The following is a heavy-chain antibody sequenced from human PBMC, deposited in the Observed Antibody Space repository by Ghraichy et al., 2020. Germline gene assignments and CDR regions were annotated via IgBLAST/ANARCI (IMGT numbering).Heavy chain of an antibody. CDR1: GFSFSSFA. V-gene: IGHV3-30*04. CDR2: ISFDGNYG. D-gene: IGHD2-2*01. CDR3: ARAEPYQLPDY. Sequence: LTCAASGFSFSSFAIHWVRQAPGKGLEWVADISFDGNYGFYADSVKGRFTISRDNSKNTVFLHMNSLGTEDTAVYYCARAEPYQLPDYWGQGTLVTVSS. J-gene: IGHJ4*02.